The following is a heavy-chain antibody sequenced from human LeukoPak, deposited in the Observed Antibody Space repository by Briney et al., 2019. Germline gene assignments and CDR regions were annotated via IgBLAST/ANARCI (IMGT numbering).Heavy chain of an antibody. V-gene: IGHV1-69*04. J-gene: IGHJ4*02. CDR3: ARDYDSSGYSDY. CDR1: GGTFSSYA. CDR2: IVPILGIA. Sequence: SVKVSCKASGGTFSSYAIIWVRQAPGQGLEWMGRIVPILGIANYAQKFQGRVTITADKSTSTAYMELSSLRSEDTAVYYCARDYDSSGYSDYWGQGTLVTVSS. D-gene: IGHD3-22*01.